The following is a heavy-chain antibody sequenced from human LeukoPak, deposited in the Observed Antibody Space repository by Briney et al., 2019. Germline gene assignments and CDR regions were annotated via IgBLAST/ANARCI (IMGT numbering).Heavy chain of an antibody. CDR3: ARILQRPAGDY. D-gene: IGHD4-11*01. Sequence: SETLSLTCTVSGGSISSYYWSWIRQPPGKGLGWVGYISYSGSTNYNPSLKSRVTLSVDTSKNQFSLKLSSVTAADTAVYYCARILQRPAGDYWGQGTLVTVSA. V-gene: IGHV4-59*01. CDR1: GGSISSYY. J-gene: IGHJ4*02. CDR2: ISYSGST.